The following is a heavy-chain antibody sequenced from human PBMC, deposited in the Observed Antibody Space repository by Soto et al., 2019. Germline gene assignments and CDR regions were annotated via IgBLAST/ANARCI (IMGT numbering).Heavy chain of an antibody. V-gene: IGHV1-18*01. J-gene: IGHJ5*02. D-gene: IGHD5-18*01. CDR2: ISAYNGNT. CDR3: AREGYSSGYNWFDP. CDR1: GYTFTNYG. Sequence: QVQLVQSGAEVKKPGASVKVSCKASGYTFTNYGISWVRQAPGQGLEWMGWISAYNGNTNYAQKLQGRVTMTTDTSTSTAYMEVRNLTSDDTAVYYCAREGYSSGYNWFDPWGQGTLVTVSS.